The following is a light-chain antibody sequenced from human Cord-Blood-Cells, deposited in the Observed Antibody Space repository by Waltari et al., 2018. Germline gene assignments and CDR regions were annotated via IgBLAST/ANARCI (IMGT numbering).Light chain of an antibody. J-gene: IGLJ1*01. Sequence: QSALTQPASVSGSPGQSITISCTGTSSDVGSYNLVSWYQQHPGKAPKLMIYEGSKRPSGGSNLFAGSKSGNTASLTSSGLQAEDEADYYCCSYAGSSTYVFGTGTKVTVL. CDR1: SSDVGSYNL. CDR2: EGS. CDR3: CSYAGSSTYV. V-gene: IGLV2-23*01.